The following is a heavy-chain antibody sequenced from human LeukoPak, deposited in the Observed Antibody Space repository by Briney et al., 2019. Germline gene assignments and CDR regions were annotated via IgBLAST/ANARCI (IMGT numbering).Heavy chain of an antibody. Sequence: SVKVSSKASGGNFGNYVIHWVRQAPGQGLEWMGRITPFFGVANYAQTFQDRVTFTADKITNTAYMQISSLKSEDTAVYFCARDTNEEYSSSSDGLAVWGQGTTVTVSS. CDR3: ARDTNEEYSSSSDGLAV. J-gene: IGHJ6*02. CDR1: GGNFGNYV. D-gene: IGHD6-6*01. V-gene: IGHV1-69*04. CDR2: ITPFFGVA.